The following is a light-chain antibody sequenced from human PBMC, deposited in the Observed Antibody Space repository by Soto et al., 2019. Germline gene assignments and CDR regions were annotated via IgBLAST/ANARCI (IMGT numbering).Light chain of an antibody. CDR2: DAS. V-gene: IGKV3-20*01. CDR3: QLCGSSPLT. J-gene: IGKJ4*01. Sequence: EIVMTQYPATLSVSPGERATLSCRASQSVSSNLAWYQQKPGQAPRLLIYDASNRASAVPDRFSGSGSGADFTLTISRLEPEDFAVYYCQLCGSSPLTFGGGTKVDIK. CDR1: QSVSSN.